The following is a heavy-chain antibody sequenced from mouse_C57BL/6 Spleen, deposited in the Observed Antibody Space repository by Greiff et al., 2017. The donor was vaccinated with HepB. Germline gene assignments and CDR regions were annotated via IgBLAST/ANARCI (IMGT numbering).Heavy chain of an antibody. CDR3: ARKSWVYYAMDY. CDR2: IWSGGST. J-gene: IGHJ4*01. Sequence: VKLQESGPGLVQPSQSLSITCTVSGFSLTSYGVHWVRQSPGKGLEWLGVIWSGGSTDYNAAFISRLSISKDNSKSQVFFKMNSLQADDTAIYYCARKSWVYYAMDYWGQGTSVTVSS. CDR1: GFSLTSYG. V-gene: IGHV2-2*01. D-gene: IGHD4-1*01.